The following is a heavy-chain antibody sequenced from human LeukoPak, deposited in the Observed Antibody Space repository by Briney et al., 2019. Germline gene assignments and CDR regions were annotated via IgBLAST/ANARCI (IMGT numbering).Heavy chain of an antibody. CDR1: GFSFSSYE. D-gene: IGHD3-22*01. CDR2: ISSSGSAI. Sequence: PGGSLRLSCAASGFSFSSYEVNWVRQAPGKGLEWVSYISSSGSAIDYVDSVKGRSTISRDNAKNSVYLQMNSLRAEDTAFYYCAAYYYDYSPKAVWGQGTLVTVSS. CDR3: AAYYYDYSPKAV. V-gene: IGHV3-48*03. J-gene: IGHJ3*01.